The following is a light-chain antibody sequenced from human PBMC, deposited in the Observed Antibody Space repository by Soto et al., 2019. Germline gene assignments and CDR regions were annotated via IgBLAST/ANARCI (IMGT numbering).Light chain of an antibody. Sequence: EIVLTQSPGTLSLSPGERATLSCRASQSVSSNYLAWYQQKPGQAPRPLIYGASSRATGIPDRFSGSGAGTDFTLTISRLESEDFAVYYCQQRSNWPPTFGGGTKVEIK. CDR2: GAS. J-gene: IGKJ4*01. CDR3: QQRSNWPPT. V-gene: IGKV3D-20*02. CDR1: QSVSSNY.